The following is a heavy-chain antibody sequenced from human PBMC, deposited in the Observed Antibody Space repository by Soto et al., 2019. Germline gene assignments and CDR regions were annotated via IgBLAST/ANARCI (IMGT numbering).Heavy chain of an antibody. CDR1: GFTFSSYA. CDR2: ISGSGGTT. CDR3: AKDIGQQWGPDY. J-gene: IGHJ4*02. V-gene: IGHV3-23*01. D-gene: IGHD6-19*01. Sequence: EVQLLESGGGLVQRGVSLRLSCAASGFTFSSYAMRWVRQAPGKGLEWVSAISGSGGTTYYADSVKGWFTISRDKSNNTVYLQMNSLRAEDTAVYYCAKDIGQQWGPDYWGQGTLVSVFS.